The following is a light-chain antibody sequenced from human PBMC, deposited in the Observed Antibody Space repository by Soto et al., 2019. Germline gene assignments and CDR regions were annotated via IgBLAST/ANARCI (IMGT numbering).Light chain of an antibody. Sequence: DIQMTQSPSSLSASVGDRVTITCRASQGISNNLAWYQQKPGKVPQLLIYGASTLQSGVPSRFSGSRSGTDFTLPISSLQPEDVATYYCQKYDSAPLTFGQGTKVEF. CDR3: QKYDSAPLT. CDR2: GAS. CDR1: QGISNN. V-gene: IGKV1-27*01. J-gene: IGKJ1*01.